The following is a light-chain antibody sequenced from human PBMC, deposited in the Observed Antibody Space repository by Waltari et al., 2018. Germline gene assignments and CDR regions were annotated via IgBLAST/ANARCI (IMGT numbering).Light chain of an antibody. CDR3: CSHAGSYVI. CDR2: DVP. CDR1: SSAVGAFNY. V-gene: IGLV2-11*01. J-gene: IGLJ2*01. Sequence: QSALTQPRSVTGSPGQSVTLSCTGSSSAVGAFNYVSWYHHHPGKAPKRMIYDVPNRPAGVPDRFSGSKSGITASLTISGLQAEDEADYYGCSHAGSYVIFGGGTKLTVL.